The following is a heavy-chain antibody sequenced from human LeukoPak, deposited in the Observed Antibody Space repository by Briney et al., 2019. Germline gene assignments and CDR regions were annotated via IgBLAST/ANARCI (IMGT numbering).Heavy chain of an antibody. J-gene: IGHJ4*02. Sequence: PGGSLRLSCAVSGFTFSDCGMHWVRQAPGKGLEGVSFIRFDSLNTYYSSSVKGRFTISRDNSKNTLYLQMNALRPDDTAVYYCASYLDTSGYPSGPLDYWGQGTLVTVSS. D-gene: IGHD3-22*01. CDR1: GFTFSDCG. CDR2: IRFDSLNT. CDR3: ASYLDTSGYPSGPLDY. V-gene: IGHV3-30*02.